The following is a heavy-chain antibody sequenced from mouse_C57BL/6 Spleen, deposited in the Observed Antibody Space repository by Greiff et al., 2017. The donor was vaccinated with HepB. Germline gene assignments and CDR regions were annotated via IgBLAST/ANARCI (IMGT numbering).Heavy chain of an antibody. CDR1: GYTFTSYW. D-gene: IGHD1-1*01. CDR3: ARGSYYGSSLWYFDV. CDR2: IDPSDSET. J-gene: IGHJ1*03. Sequence: QVQLKQPGAELVRPGSSVKLSCKASGYTFTSYWMHWVKQRPIQGLEWIGNIDPSDSETHYNQKFKDKATLTVDKSSSTAYMQLSSLTSEDSAVYYCARGSYYGSSLWYFDVWGTGTTVTVSS. V-gene: IGHV1-52*01.